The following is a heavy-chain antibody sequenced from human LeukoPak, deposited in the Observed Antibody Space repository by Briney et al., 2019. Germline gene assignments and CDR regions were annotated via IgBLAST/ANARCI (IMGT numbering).Heavy chain of an antibody. CDR3: ARVYELREEDYYYYYMDV. Sequence: PGGSLRLSCAASGFTFDDYAMHWVRQAPGKGLEWVSGISWNSGSIGYADSVKGRFTISRDNAKNSLYLQMNSLRAEDTALYYCARVYELREEDYYYYYMDVWGKGTTVTVSS. J-gene: IGHJ6*03. CDR2: ISWNSGSI. CDR1: GFTFDDYA. D-gene: IGHD5/OR15-5a*01. V-gene: IGHV3-9*01.